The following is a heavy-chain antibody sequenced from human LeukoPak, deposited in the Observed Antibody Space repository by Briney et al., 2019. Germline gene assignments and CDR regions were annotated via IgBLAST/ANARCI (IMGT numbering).Heavy chain of an antibody. D-gene: IGHD6-13*01. CDR2: ISAYNGNT. J-gene: IGHJ3*02. CDR3: ARAPYSSSWYPAFDI. Sequence: ASVKVSCKASGYTFTSYGISWVRQAPGQGLEWMGWISAYNGNTNYAQKLQGRVTMTTDTSMSTAYMELRSLRSDDTAVYYCARAPYSSSWYPAFDIWGQGTMVTVSS. V-gene: IGHV1-18*01. CDR1: GYTFTSYG.